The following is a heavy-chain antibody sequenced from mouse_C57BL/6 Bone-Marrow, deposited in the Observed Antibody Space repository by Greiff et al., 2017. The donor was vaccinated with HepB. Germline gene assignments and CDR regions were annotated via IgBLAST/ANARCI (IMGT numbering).Heavy chain of an antibody. D-gene: IGHD1-1*01. Sequence: QVQLQHPGAELVKPGASVKMSCKASGYTFTSYWITWVKQRPGQGLEWIGDIYPGSGSTNYNEKFKSKATLTVDTSSSTAYMQLSSLTSEDSAVYYCARRDFITTASRDYFDYWGQGTTLTVSS. CDR1: GYTFTSYW. V-gene: IGHV1-55*01. J-gene: IGHJ2*01. CDR3: ARRDFITTASRDYFDY. CDR2: IYPGSGST.